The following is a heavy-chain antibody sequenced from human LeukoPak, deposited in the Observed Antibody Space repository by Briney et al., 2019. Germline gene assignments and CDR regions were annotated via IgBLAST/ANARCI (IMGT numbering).Heavy chain of an antibody. CDR3: ARSLYSSSWYRGNDY. V-gene: IGHV4-38-2*02. D-gene: IGHD6-13*01. CDR2: IYHSGST. J-gene: IGHJ4*02. CDR1: GYSISSGYY. Sequence: SETLSLTCTVSGYSISSGYYWGWIRQAPGKGLEWIGSIYHSGSTYYNPSLKSRVTMSVDTSKNQLSLKLRSVTAADTAVYYCARSLYSSSWYRGNDYWGQGTLVTVSS.